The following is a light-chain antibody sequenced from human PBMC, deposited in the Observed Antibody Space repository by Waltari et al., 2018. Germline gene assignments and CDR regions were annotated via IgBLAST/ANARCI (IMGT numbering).Light chain of an antibody. J-gene: IGLJ1*01. CDR2: DFS. Sequence: QSALTQPASVSGSPGQSITISCTGTSSDVGGYNYVSWYQHHPGKAPKLMIYDFSKRPSGVANRFSGSKSGNTASLTISGLQAEDEADYYCSSYTSSSTYVFGTGTKVTVL. CDR1: SSDVGGYNY. CDR3: SSYTSSSTYV. V-gene: IGLV2-14*03.